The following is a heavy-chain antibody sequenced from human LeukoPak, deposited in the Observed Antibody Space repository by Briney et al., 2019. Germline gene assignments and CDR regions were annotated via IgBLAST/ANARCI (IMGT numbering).Heavy chain of an antibody. CDR2: MNPNSGKT. Sequence: GASVKVSRKPCVYTFTSYDINWVRQATRPGLEWMEWMNPNSGKTGYAQKIQGRVTMTRNTSISAAYMELSSLRSEDTAVYYCARGLRDSSGREYFQDWGQGTLVTVSS. V-gene: IGHV1-8*01. CDR1: VYTFTSYD. D-gene: IGHD3-22*01. J-gene: IGHJ1*01. CDR3: ARGLRDSSGREYFQD.